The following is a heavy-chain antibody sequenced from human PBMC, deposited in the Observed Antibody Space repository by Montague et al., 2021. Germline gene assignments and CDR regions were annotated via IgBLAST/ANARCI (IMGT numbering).Heavy chain of an antibody. CDR3: ARKGTNWDY. V-gene: IGHV4-59*01. D-gene: IGHD7-27*01. CDR2: VYYSDTT. Sequence: SETLSLTCTVSGASINFYYWCWIRQPQAKGLEWIGYVYYSDTTNNNPSPMSRVTISVDTSRNQFFLNVNSVTAADTAVYYCARKGTNWDYWGQGTLVTVSS. CDR1: GASINFYY. J-gene: IGHJ4*02.